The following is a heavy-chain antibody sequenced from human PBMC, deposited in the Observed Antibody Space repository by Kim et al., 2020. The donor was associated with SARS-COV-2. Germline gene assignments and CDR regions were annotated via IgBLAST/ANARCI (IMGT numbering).Heavy chain of an antibody. Sequence: GGSLRLSCAASGFTFSSYAMHWVRQAPGKGLEGVAVISYDGSNKYYADSVKGRFTISRDNSKNTLYLQMNSLRAEDTAVYYCARGPFGGGYMGYWGQGTL. D-gene: IGHD6-19*01. CDR2: ISYDGSNK. J-gene: IGHJ4*02. CDR1: GFTFSSYA. CDR3: ARGPFGGGYMGY. V-gene: IGHV3-30*04.